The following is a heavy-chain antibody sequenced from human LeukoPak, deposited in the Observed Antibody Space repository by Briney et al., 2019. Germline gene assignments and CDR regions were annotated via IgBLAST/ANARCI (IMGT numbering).Heavy chain of an antibody. D-gene: IGHD6-6*01. CDR1: GLTLSTYA. J-gene: IGHJ6*03. Sequence: SVKVSFKASGLTLSTYAISWVRQAPGQGLEWMGGIIPMFGSAHYAQKFQDRVTITTDKSTTIAYMELSSLRSEDTAVYYCASSPRIVGRLDYYYYMDVWGKGTTVTVSS. CDR3: ASSPRIVGRLDYYYYMDV. CDR2: IIPMFGSA. V-gene: IGHV1-69*05.